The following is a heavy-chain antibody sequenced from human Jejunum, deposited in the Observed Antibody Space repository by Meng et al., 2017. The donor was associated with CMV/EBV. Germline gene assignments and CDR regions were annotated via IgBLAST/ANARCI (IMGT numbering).Heavy chain of an antibody. CDR1: GDTFTNSF. CDR3: ATEPSDHLFFDY. D-gene: IGHD1-14*01. CDR2: IKPSLNYT. V-gene: IGHV1-46*04. Sequence: SCKTSGDTFTNSFFHWVRQAPGQGLEWMGIIKPSLNYTAYAQSLQGRVTMTRDTSTSTVYMQLSSLRSEDTAVYYCATEPSDHLFFDYWGQGALVTVSS. J-gene: IGHJ4*02.